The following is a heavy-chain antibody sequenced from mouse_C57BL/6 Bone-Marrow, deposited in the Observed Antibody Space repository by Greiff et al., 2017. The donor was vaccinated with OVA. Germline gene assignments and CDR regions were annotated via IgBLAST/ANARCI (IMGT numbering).Heavy chain of an antibody. Sequence: VQLVESGAELVRPGTSVKMSCKASGYTFTNYWIGWAKQRPGHGLEWIGDIYPGGGYTNYNEKFKGKATLTADKSSSTAYMQFSSLTSEDSAIYYCARGMGDGYYLDYWGQGTTLTVSS. J-gene: IGHJ2*01. CDR2: IYPGGGYT. CDR3: ARGMGDGYYLDY. CDR1: GYTFTNYW. V-gene: IGHV1-63*01. D-gene: IGHD2-3*01.